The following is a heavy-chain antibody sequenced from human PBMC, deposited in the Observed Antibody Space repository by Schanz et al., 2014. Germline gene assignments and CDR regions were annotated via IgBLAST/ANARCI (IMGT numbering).Heavy chain of an antibody. CDR1: GFTFSTYA. V-gene: IGHV3-23*01. J-gene: IGHJ4*02. D-gene: IGHD3-22*01. Sequence: EVQLLESGGTLVRPGGSLRLSCAASGFTFSTYAMAWVRQAPGKGLEWVSSINTGGDSTYYADSVKGRFTISRDNSKNTLYLQMNSLRVEDSAIYYCAKDISDTSGKDDYWGQGTLVTVSS. CDR2: INTGGDST. CDR3: AKDISDTSGKDDY.